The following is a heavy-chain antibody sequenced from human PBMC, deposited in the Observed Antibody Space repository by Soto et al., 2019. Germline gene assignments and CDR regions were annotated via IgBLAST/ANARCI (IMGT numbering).Heavy chain of an antibody. J-gene: IGHJ4*02. CDR1: GYTFTSYG. V-gene: IGHV1-18*04. CDR2: ISAYNGNT. Sequence: RASVKVSCKASGYTFTSYGISWVRQAPGQGLEWMGWISAYNGNTNYAQKLQGRVTMTTDTSTSTAYMELRSLRSDDTAVYYCARAVPFYYYDSSGSYYFDYWGRGTLVTVSS. D-gene: IGHD3-22*01. CDR3: ARAVPFYYYDSSGSYYFDY.